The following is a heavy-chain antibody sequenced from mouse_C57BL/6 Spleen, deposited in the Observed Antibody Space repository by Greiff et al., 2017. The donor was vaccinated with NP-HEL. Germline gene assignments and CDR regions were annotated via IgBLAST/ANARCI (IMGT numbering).Heavy chain of an antibody. CDR1: SFSLTSYG. D-gene: IGHD2-2*01. J-gene: IGHJ4*01. Sequence: QVQLQQSGPGLVQPSQSLSITCTVSSFSLTSYGVHWVRQSPGKGLEWLGVIWSGGSTDYNAAFISRLSISKDNSKSQVFFKMNSLEADDTAIYYCARRGYDGGFYAMDYWGQGTSVTVSS. CDR3: ARRGYDGGFYAMDY. CDR2: IWSGGST. V-gene: IGHV2-2*01.